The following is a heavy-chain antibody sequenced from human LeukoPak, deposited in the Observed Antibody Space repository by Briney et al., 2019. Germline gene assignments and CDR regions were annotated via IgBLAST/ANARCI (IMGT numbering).Heavy chain of an antibody. CDR3: AKDRSGPSYIDQLSFDS. Sequence: PGGSLRLSCAASGFTFSSYAMSWVRQAPGKGLEWVSAISGSGGSTYYADSVKGRFTISRDNSKNTLYLQMNSLRAEDTAVYYCAKDRSGPSYIDQLSFDSWGQGTLVTVSS. V-gene: IGHV3-23*01. CDR1: GFTFSSYA. CDR2: ISGSGGST. D-gene: IGHD2-15*01. J-gene: IGHJ4*02.